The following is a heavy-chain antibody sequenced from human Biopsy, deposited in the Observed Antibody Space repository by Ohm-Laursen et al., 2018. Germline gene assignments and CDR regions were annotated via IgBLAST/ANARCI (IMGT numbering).Heavy chain of an antibody. V-gene: IGHV3-33*01. CDR3: ARGLSSGWYGYFDV. J-gene: IGHJ2*01. Sequence: PRLPCAASGFTFGHYAMHWVRQAPGKGLEWRSLVWYDGTNEDYADSVKGRFTISRDNSKNTLYLQINTLTLEDTAFYYCARGLSSGWYGYFDVWGRGTLVTVSS. D-gene: IGHD6-19*01. CDR2: VWYDGTNE. CDR1: GFTFGHYA.